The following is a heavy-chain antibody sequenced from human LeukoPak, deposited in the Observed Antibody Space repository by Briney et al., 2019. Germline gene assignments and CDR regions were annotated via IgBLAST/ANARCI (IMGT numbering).Heavy chain of an antibody. CDR1: GFTFSGYA. CDR3: ARDLEYYFDY. D-gene: IGHD3-3*01. Sequence: PGGSLRLSCAASGFTFSGYAMHWVRQAPGKGLEWVAVISYDGSNKYYADSVKGRFTISRDDSKNTLYLQMNSLRAEDTAVYYCARDLEYYFDYWGQGTLVTVSS. J-gene: IGHJ4*02. V-gene: IGHV3-30*04. CDR2: ISYDGSNK.